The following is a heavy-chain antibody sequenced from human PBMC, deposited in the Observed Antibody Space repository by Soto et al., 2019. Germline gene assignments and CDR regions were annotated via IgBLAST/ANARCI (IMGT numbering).Heavy chain of an antibody. CDR1: GGSISSGDYY. CDR2: IYYSGST. V-gene: IGHV4-30-4*01. D-gene: IGHD2-2*01. J-gene: IGHJ5*02. Sequence: PSETLSLTCTVSGGSISSGDYYWSWIRQPPGKGLEWIGYIYYSGSTYYNPSLKSRVTISVDTSKNQFSLKLSSVTAADTAVYYCARQLDIVVVPAALSAWFDPWGQGTLVTVSS. CDR3: ARQLDIVVVPAALSAWFDP.